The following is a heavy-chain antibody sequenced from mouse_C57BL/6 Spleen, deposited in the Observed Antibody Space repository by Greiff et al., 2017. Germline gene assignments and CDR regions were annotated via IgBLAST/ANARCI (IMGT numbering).Heavy chain of an antibody. CDR3: TRDGYYLYAMDY. Sequence: EVNVVESGAGLVKPGGSLKLSCAASGFTFSSYAMSWVRQTPEKRLEWVAYISSGGDYIYYADTVKGRFTISRDNARNTLYLQMSSLKSEDTAMYYCTRDGYYLYAMDYWGQGTSVTVSS. J-gene: IGHJ4*01. CDR1: GFTFSSYA. D-gene: IGHD2-3*01. V-gene: IGHV5-9-1*02. CDR2: ISSGGDYI.